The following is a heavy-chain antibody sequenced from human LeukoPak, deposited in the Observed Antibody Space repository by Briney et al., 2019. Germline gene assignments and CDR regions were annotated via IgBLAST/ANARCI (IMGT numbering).Heavy chain of an antibody. J-gene: IGHJ3*02. V-gene: IGHV4-59*01. CDR1: GGSINSFY. CDR3: ARLFSSSSGRAFDN. D-gene: IGHD6-6*01. Sequence: SETLSLSCNVSGGSINSFYWSWIRQPPGKGLEWIGYIYGSGSTNYNPSLKSRVTISVDTSKNQFSLRLNSVTAADTAVYYCARLFSSSSGRAFDNWGQGTMVTVSS. CDR2: IYGSGST.